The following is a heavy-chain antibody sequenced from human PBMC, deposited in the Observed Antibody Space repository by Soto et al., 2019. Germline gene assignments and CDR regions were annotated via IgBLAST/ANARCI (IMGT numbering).Heavy chain of an antibody. J-gene: IGHJ6*02. CDR3: AHRGVVRFLEWLPYGMDV. V-gene: IGHV2-5*02. CDR1: GFSLSTSGVG. D-gene: IGHD3-3*01. CDR2: IYWDDDK. Sequence: QITLKESGPTLVKPTQTLTLTCTFSGFSLSTSGVGVGWIRQPPGKALEWLALIYWDDDKRYSPSLKSRLTITKDTPKNQVVLTMTNMDPVYTATYYCAHRGVVRFLEWLPYGMDVWGQGTTVTVSS.